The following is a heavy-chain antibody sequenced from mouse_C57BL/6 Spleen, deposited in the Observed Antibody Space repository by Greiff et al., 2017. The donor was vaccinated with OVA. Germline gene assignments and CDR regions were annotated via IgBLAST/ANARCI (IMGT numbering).Heavy chain of an antibody. CDR3: ARNYGSPHWYFDV. V-gene: IGHV1-18*01. J-gene: IGHJ1*03. Sequence: VQLQQSGPELVKPGASVKIPCKASGYTFTDYNMDWVKQSHGKSLEWIGDINPNNGGTIYNQKFKGKATLTVDKSSSTAYMELRSLTSEDTAVYDCARNYGSPHWYFDVWGTGTTVTVSS. CDR2: INPNNGGT. CDR1: GYTFTDYN. D-gene: IGHD1-1*01.